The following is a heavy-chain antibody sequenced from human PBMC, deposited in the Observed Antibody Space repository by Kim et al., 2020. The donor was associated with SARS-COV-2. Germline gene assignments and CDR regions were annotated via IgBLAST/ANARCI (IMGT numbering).Heavy chain of an antibody. CDR2: TYYYMSKWYS. CDR1: GDTVSSKSAS. CDR3: ARDVNTGNGMDV. V-gene: IGHV6-1*01. Sequence: SQTLSLTCAISGDTVSSKSASWNWIRQSPSRGLEWLGRTYYYMSKWYSDYAVSVKIRIAINPDTSKNQFSLQLNSVTPEDTAVYYCARDVNTGNGMDVGGQGTTVAVS. J-gene: IGHJ6*02.